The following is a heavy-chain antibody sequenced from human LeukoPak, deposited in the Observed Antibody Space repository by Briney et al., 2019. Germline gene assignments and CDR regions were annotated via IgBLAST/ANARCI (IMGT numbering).Heavy chain of an antibody. CDR3: AKGFFDSRGYSEHFNF. V-gene: IGHV3-23*01. D-gene: IGHD3-22*01. CDR2: IRTSGDST. CDR1: GFTFSSYD. J-gene: IGHJ4*02. Sequence: GGSQRLSCAASGFTFSSYDMSWVRQAPGKGLEWVSAIRTSGDSTYYADSVKGRFTIPRDNSKNTLYLQLNSLRAEDTAVYYCAKGFFDSRGYSEHFNFWGQGTLVTVSS.